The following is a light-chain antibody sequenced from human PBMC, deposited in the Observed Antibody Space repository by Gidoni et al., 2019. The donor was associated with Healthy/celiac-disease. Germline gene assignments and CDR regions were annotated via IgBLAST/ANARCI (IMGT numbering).Light chain of an antibody. J-gene: IGKJ5*01. V-gene: IGKV1-5*03. CDR3: QQYNSYSPG. Sequence: IQMTQSPSTLSASVGDRVTITCRASQSISSWLAWYQQKPGKAPKLLIYKASSLESGVPSRFSGSGSGTEFTLTISSLQPDDFATYYCQQYNSYSPGFGQGTRLEIK. CDR1: QSISSW. CDR2: KAS.